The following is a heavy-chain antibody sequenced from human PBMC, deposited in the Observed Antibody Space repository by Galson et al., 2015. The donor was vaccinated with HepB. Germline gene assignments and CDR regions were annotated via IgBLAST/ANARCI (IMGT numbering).Heavy chain of an antibody. D-gene: IGHD1-1*01. CDR2: ISGSGGST. CDR1: GSTFSHYA. CDR3: AKIPWGGWNDDFDY. V-gene: IGHV3-23*01. J-gene: IGHJ4*02. Sequence: SLRLSCAVSGSTFSHYAMSWVRQAPGKGLEWVSTISGSGGSTYYADSVKGRFTISRDNSKNTLYLVMNSLRAEDTAGYYCAKIPWGGWNDDFDYWGQGTLVTVSS.